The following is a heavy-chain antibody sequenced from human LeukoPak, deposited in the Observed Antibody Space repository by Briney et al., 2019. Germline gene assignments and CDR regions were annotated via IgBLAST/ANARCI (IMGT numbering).Heavy chain of an antibody. D-gene: IGHD6-19*01. Sequence: ASVKVSCKASGYTFTSYDINWVRQATGQGLEWMGWMNPKSGNTGYAQKFQGRVTITRNTSISTAYMELRSLRSEDTAVYYCARGLGYSSGWYYNYYYYMDVWGKGTTVTVSS. V-gene: IGHV1-8*01. J-gene: IGHJ6*03. CDR2: MNPKSGNT. CDR3: ARGLGYSSGWYYNYYYYMDV. CDR1: GYTFTSYD.